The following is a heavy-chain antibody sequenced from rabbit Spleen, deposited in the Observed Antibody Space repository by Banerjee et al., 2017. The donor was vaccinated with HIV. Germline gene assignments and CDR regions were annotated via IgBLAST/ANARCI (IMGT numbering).Heavy chain of an antibody. CDR3: ARDWLNDGSAL. D-gene: IGHD4-2*01. CDR1: GFTLSSSYW. Sequence: QSLEESGGDLVKPGASLTLTCTASGFTLSSSYWICWVRQAPGKGLEWIGIIYAAKGSTDYASWVNGRFTISSDNAQYTVDLQMNSLTAADTATYFCARDWLNDGSALWGPGTLVTVS. J-gene: IGHJ4*01. CDR2: IYAAKGST. V-gene: IGHV1S40*01.